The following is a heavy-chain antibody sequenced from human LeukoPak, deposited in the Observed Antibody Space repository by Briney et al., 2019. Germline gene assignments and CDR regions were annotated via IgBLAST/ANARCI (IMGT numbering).Heavy chain of an antibody. Sequence: SETLSLTCAVYGGSFSGYYWSRIRQPPGKGLEWIGEINHSGSTNYNPSLKSRVTISVDTSKNQFSLKLSSVTAADTAVYYCARGICSGGSCYQTYYYMDVWGKGTTVTVSS. CDR2: INHSGST. CDR1: GGSFSGYY. CDR3: ARGICSGGSCYQTYYYMDV. J-gene: IGHJ6*03. D-gene: IGHD2-15*01. V-gene: IGHV4-34*01.